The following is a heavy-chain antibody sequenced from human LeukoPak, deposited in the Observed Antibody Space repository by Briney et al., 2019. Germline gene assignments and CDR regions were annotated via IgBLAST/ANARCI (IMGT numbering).Heavy chain of an antibody. V-gene: IGHV3-21*01. CDR3: ARVGSGYDW. CDR1: GFTFSRYS. D-gene: IGHD5-12*01. Sequence: GGPLRLSCAASGFTFSRYSMNWVRQAPGEGLEWVSSISSSRSYIYDADSVKGRFTISRDNAKSSLYLQMNSLRAEDTAVYYCARVGSGYDWWGQGTLVTASP. J-gene: IGHJ4*02. CDR2: ISSSRSYI.